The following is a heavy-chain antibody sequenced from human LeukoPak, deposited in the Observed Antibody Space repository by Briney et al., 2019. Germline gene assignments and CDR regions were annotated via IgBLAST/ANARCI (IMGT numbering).Heavy chain of an antibody. CDR1: GYTFSTYS. D-gene: IGHD4-11*01. CDR3: ARGRNSYSPPFDY. J-gene: IGHJ4*02. CDR2: INPTGDST. V-gene: IGHV1-46*01. Sequence: ASVKVSCKASGYTFSTYSMHWVRQAPGQGLEWMGIINPTGDSTNYAQRFQGRVNMTRDTSTSTVYLDLSGLRSEDTAVYYCARGRNSYSPPFDYWGQGTLVTVSS.